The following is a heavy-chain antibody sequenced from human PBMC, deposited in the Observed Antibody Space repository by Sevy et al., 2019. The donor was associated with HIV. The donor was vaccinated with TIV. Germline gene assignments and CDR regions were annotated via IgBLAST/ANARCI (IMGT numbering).Heavy chain of an antibody. CDR2: LSFGCGII. CDR1: GFTFNIYS. CDR3: AREGCTKPHDY. J-gene: IGHJ4*02. D-gene: IGHD2-8*01. Sequence: GGSLRLSCAASGFTFNIYSMSWVRQTPGKGLEWVATLSFGCGIINHADSVKGRFTMSRDDSKNAVYLQMNNLRVEDTAIYYCAREGCTKPHDYWGQGTLVTVSS. V-gene: IGHV3-23*01.